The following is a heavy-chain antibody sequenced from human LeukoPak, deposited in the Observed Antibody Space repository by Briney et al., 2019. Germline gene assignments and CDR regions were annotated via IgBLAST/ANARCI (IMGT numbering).Heavy chain of an antibody. CDR1: GFTFDDYA. CDR3: ARDYRELSFIDGYVDY. D-gene: IGHD1-7*01. V-gene: IGHV3-48*01. J-gene: IGHJ4*02. Sequence: GGSLRLSCAASGFTFDDYAMHWVRQAPGKGLEWVSYISSSSGTIYYADSVKGRFTISRDNAKNSLYLQMNSLRAEDTAVYYCARDYRELSFIDGYVDYWGQGTLVTVSS. CDR2: ISSSSGTI.